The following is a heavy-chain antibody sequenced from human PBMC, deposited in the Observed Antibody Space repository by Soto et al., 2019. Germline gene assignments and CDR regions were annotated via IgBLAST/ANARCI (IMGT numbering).Heavy chain of an antibody. J-gene: IGHJ6*02. Sequence: GGSLRLSCAASGFTFSSYWMHWVRQAPGKGLVWVSRMNEDGGTTDYADSVKGRFTISRDNAKNTLYLQMNSLRVEDTAVYYCASDLSGRADVWGQGTTVT. CDR3: ASDLSGRADV. CDR1: GFTFSSYW. D-gene: IGHD3-10*01. CDR2: MNEDGGTT. V-gene: IGHV3-74*01.